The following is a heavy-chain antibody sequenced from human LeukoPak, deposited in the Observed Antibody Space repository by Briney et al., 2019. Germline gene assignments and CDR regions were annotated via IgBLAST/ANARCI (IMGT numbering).Heavy chain of an antibody. Sequence: SETLSLTCTVSGGSISSYYWSWIRQPPGKGLEWIGYTHYSGTTNYTPSLKGRVAIAVDTSRNQFSLKLSSVTAADTAVYYCASRSGDSSTFYYWGQGTLVTVSS. J-gene: IGHJ4*02. CDR2: THYSGTT. V-gene: IGHV4-59*01. D-gene: IGHD6-13*01. CDR1: GGSISSYY. CDR3: ASRSGDSSTFYY.